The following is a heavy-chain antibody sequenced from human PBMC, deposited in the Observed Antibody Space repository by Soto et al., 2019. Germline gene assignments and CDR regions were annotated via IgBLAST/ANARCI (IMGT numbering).Heavy chain of an antibody. CDR3: ARPVEPFYYYGMDV. CDR1: GFTFSTYA. Sequence: QVQLVESGGGVVQPGTSLRLSCAASGFTFSTYAMEWVRQAPSKGLEWVALISYDGSNKYYAESVMGRYTISRDNSKNTLYLQMNSLRDEDTAVYYCARPVEPFYYYGMDVWGQGTTVTVAS. J-gene: IGHJ6*02. CDR2: ISYDGSNK. V-gene: IGHV3-30-3*01.